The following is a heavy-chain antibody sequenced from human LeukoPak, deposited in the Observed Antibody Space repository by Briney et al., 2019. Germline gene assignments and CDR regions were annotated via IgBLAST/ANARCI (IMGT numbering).Heavy chain of an antibody. V-gene: IGHV4-34*01. CDR1: GGSFSGYY. D-gene: IGHD3-10*01. CDR2: INHSGST. CDR3: AGRPSGSSFDS. Sequence: SETLSLTCAVYGGSFSGYYWSWIRQPPGKGLEWIGEINHSGSTYYNPSLKSRVTISVDTSKNQFSLNLSSVTAADTALYYCAGRPSGSSFDSWGQGTLVTVSS. J-gene: IGHJ4*02.